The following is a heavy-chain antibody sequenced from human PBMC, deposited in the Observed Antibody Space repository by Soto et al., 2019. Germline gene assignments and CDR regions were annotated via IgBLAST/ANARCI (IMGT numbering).Heavy chain of an antibody. CDR2: ISSSSCTI. CDR3: ARADYYGSGNADY. J-gene: IGHJ4*02. Sequence: EVQLVESGGGLVQPGGSLRLSCAASGFIFSTFDMNWVRQAPGKGLEWVSYISSSSCTIYYADSVKGRFTISRDNAKNSLILQMNSLRDEDTALYDCARADYYGSGNADYWGQGTLVTDSA. CDR1: GFIFSTFD. D-gene: IGHD3-10*01. V-gene: IGHV3-48*02.